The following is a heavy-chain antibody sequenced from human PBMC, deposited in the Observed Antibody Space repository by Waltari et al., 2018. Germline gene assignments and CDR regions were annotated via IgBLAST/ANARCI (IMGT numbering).Heavy chain of an antibody. V-gene: IGHV3-23*01. CDR3: AKFPSDM. CDR2: ISGDGGDST. J-gene: IGHJ3*02. CDR1: GFTFSNYA. Sequence: EVQVLESGGGLVQPGGSLRLSCAASGFTFSNYAMSWVRQAPGKGLEGVSGISGDGGDSTYYADSVKGRFTISRDNSKSTLYLQMNSLRAEDTAVYYCAKFPSDMWGQGTMVTVSS.